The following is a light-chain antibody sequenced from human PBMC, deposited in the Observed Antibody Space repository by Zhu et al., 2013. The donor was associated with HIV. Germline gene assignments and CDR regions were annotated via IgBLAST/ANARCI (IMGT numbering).Light chain of an antibody. CDR3: QQYGSSPLT. J-gene: IGKJ4*01. CDR2: GAS. Sequence: EIVLTQSPGTLSLSPGERATLSCRASQSVSSNYLAWYQQKPGLAPRLLIYGASTRATGIPDRFSGSGSGTDFTLTITGLEPEDFAVYYCQQYGSSPLTFGGGTTMEI. V-gene: IGKV3-20*01. CDR1: QSVSSNY.